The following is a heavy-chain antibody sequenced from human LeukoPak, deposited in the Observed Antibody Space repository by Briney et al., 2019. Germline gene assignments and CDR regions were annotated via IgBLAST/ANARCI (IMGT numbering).Heavy chain of an antibody. Sequence: PGGSLRLSCAASGFTFSSYGMHWVRQAPGKGLEWVAVIWYDGSIKYYVDSVKGRFTISRDNSKNTLYLQMNSLRADDTAVYYCARGYDTSGYYYEYFDYWGQGTLVTVSS. J-gene: IGHJ4*02. CDR3: ARGYDTSGYYYEYFDY. CDR2: IWYDGSIK. D-gene: IGHD3-22*01. V-gene: IGHV3-33*01. CDR1: GFTFSSYG.